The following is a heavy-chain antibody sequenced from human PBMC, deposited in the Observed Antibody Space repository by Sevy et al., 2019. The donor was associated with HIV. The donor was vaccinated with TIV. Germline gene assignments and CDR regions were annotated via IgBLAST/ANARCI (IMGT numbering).Heavy chain of an antibody. D-gene: IGHD2-2*01. V-gene: IGHV3-21*01. Sequence: GGSLRLSCAASGFTFSSYSMNWVRQAPGKGLEWVSSISSSSSYIYYADSVKGRFTISRDNAKNSPYLQMNSLRAEDTAVYYCAREGCSSTSCYSDYWGQGTLVTVSS. CDR2: ISSSSSYI. CDR1: GFTFSSYS. J-gene: IGHJ4*02. CDR3: AREGCSSTSCYSDY.